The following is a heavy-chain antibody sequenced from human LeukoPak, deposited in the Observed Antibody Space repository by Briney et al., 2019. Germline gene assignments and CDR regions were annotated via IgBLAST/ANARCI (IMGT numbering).Heavy chain of an antibody. CDR3: ARDGVSYYYDSSGGYYFDY. V-gene: IGHV3-48*03. J-gene: IGHJ4*02. Sequence: PGGSLRLSCAACGFTFSSYEMNWVRQAPGKGLAGVSYISSSCSTIYYADSVKGRFTISRDNAKNSLYLQMNSLRAEDTAVYYCARDGVSYYYDSSGGYYFDYWGQGTLVTVSS. CDR2: ISSSCSTI. CDR1: GFTFSSYE. D-gene: IGHD3-22*01.